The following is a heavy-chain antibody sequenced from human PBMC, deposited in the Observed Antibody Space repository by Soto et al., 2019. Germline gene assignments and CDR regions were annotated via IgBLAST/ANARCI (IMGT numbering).Heavy chain of an antibody. D-gene: IGHD3-10*01. V-gene: IGHV1-69*06. Sequence: QVQLVQSGAEVKKHGSSVKVSCKASGGTFSSYAISWVRQAPGQGLEWMGGIIPIFGTANYAQKFQGRVTITSDKSPIKAYMELSSLRSEDTAVYYCARDHGGSGSDRADYWGQGTLVTVSS. CDR3: ARDHGGSGSDRADY. CDR2: IIPIFGTA. CDR1: GGTFSSYA. J-gene: IGHJ4*02.